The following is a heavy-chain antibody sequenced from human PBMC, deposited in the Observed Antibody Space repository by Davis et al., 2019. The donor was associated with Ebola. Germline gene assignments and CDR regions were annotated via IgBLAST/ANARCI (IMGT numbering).Heavy chain of an antibody. D-gene: IGHD3-9*01. V-gene: IGHV3-30-3*01. Sequence: GESLKISCAASGFTFSSYAMHWVRQAPGKGLEWVAVISYDGSNKYYADSVKGRFTVSRDNAKNSVFLQMNSLRGEDAAVYYCARGGRWYDIMTEASLMDVWGKGTTVAVSS. CDR2: ISYDGSNK. CDR1: GFTFSSYA. J-gene: IGHJ6*04. CDR3: ARGGRWYDIMTEASLMDV.